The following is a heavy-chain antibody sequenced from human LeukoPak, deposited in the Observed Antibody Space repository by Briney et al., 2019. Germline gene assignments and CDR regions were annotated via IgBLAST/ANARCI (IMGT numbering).Heavy chain of an antibody. D-gene: IGHD2-2*01. CDR1: GFTFSDYY. V-gene: IGHV3-11*04. CDR3: ARYSRVVPAANDAFDI. CDR2: ISSSGSTI. J-gene: IGHJ3*02. Sequence: GGSLRLSCAASGFTFSDYYMSWIRQAPGKGLEWVSYISSSGSTIYYADSVKGRFTISRDNAKNSLYLQMNSLRAEDTAVYYCARYSRVVPAANDAFDIWGQGTMVTVSS.